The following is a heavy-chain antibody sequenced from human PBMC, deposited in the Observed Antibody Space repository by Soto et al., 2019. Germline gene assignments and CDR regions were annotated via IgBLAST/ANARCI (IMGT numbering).Heavy chain of an antibody. CDR3: ARGACSGGSRLLRLQNWFDP. D-gene: IGHD2-15*01. J-gene: IGHJ5*02. Sequence: GESLKVSCKGSGYDFTNYLITWVRQMPGKGLEWMGRIDPSDSYTNYSPSFQGHVTISADKSISTAYLQWSSLKASDTAMYYCARGACSGGSRLLRLQNWFDPWGQGTLVTVSS. CDR2: IDPSDSYT. CDR1: GYDFTNYL. V-gene: IGHV5-10-1*01.